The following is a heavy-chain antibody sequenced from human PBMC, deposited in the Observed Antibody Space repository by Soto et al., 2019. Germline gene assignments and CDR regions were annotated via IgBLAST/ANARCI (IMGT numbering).Heavy chain of an antibody. CDR2: ISTGSSFT. J-gene: IGHJ4*02. V-gene: IGHV3-11*06. Sequence: QVQLVESGGGLVKPGGTLRLSCAASGFTFSDYYMSWIRQAPGKGLEWVSYISTGSSFTNYAASVKGRFTISRDNAKKSLYLQMNSRRAEDTAVYYCARDAGSGSYLGYWGQGTLGTVSS. CDR1: GFTFSDYY. D-gene: IGHD3-10*01. CDR3: ARDAGSGSYLGY.